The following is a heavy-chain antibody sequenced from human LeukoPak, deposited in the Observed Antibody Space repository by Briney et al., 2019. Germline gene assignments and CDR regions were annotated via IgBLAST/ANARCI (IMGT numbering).Heavy chain of an antibody. CDR3: ARGGYSSSWYHFDY. CDR1: GFTVSSNY. Sequence: GGSLRLSCAASGFTVSSNYMSWVRQAPGKGLEWVSVIYSGGTTNYADSVKGRFTISRDNSKNTLFLQMNSLRAEDTAVYYCARGGYSSSWYHFDYWGQGALVTVSS. CDR2: IYSGGTT. D-gene: IGHD6-13*01. J-gene: IGHJ4*02. V-gene: IGHV3-53*01.